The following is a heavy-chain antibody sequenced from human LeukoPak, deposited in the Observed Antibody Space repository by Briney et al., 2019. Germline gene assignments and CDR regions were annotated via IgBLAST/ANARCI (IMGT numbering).Heavy chain of an antibody. V-gene: IGHV5-51*01. CDR3: ARRSTIFYGMDV. CDR1: GYRFTSYW. D-gene: IGHD3-3*01. CDR2: IYPGDSET. J-gene: IGHJ6*02. Sequence: GESLKISCKGSGYRFTSYWIAWVRQMPGKGLEWMGIIYPGDSETRYSPSFQGQVTISADKSISSVYLQWSSLKASDTATYYCARRSTIFYGMDVWGQGTTVTVSS.